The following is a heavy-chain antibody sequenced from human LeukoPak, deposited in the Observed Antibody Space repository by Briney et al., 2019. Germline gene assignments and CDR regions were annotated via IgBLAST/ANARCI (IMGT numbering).Heavy chain of an antibody. V-gene: IGHV1-18*01. CDR3: ARDLIPLMTTVTTSFDY. J-gene: IGHJ4*02. CDR2: IRAYNGNT. Sequence: ASVKVSCKASGYTFTSYGISWVRQAPGQGLEWMGWIRAYNGNTNYAQKLQGRVTMTTDTSTSTAYMELRSLRSDDTAVYYCARDLIPLMTTVTTSFDYWGQGTLVTVSS. D-gene: IGHD4-11*01. CDR1: GYTFTSYG.